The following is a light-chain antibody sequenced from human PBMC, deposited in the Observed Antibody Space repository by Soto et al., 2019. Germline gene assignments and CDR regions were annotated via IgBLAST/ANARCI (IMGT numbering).Light chain of an antibody. CDR3: QQYGSLPIT. V-gene: IGKV3-20*01. Sequence: EVVLTQSPDTLSLSPGGGATLSCRASQSVSSSYLAWYHQRPGQAPRLLSYGSYSRATGIPARFSGGGSGTDVTLTISRLEPEDFAVYYCQQYGSLPITFGQGTRLEI. J-gene: IGKJ5*01. CDR1: QSVSSSY. CDR2: GSY.